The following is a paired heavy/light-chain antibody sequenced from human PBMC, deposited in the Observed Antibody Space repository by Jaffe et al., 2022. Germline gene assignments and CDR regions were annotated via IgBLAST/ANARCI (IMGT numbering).Light chain of an antibody. CDR2: WAS. V-gene: IGKV4-1*01. CDR3: QQYYSTPPWT. CDR1: QSILYRSDNKNY. J-gene: IGKJ1*01. Sequence: DIVMTQSPDSLAVSLGERATINCKSSQSILYRSDNKNYLAWYQRKPGQPPKLLIYWASTRESGVPDRFSGSGSGTDFTLTISSLQAEDVAVYYCQQYYSTPPWTFGQGTKVEIK.
Heavy chain of an antibody. CDR1: GFGFITAW. D-gene: IGHD4-17*01. V-gene: IGHV3-15*01. CDR2: IKSNAAGGTT. Sequence: EAQLVESGGGLVQPGGSLRLSCAASGFGFITAWMSWIRQAPGKGLEWVGRIKSNAAGGTTEYAAPLKGRFTISRDDSKNTVYLQMNSLKTEDTAVYLCTAEYYGASRFWGQGTLVTVSS. J-gene: IGHJ4*02. CDR3: TAEYYGASRF.